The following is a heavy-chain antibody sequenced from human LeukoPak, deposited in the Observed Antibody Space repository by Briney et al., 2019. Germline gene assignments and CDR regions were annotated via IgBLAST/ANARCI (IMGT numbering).Heavy chain of an antibody. CDR2: IYYSGST. Sequence: SETLSLTCTVSGGSISSYYWSWIRQPPGKGLEWIGYIYYSGSTNYNPSLKSRVTISVDTSKNQFSLKLSSVTAADTAVYYCARGGDDILTGYSMDVWGQGTTVTVSS. J-gene: IGHJ6*02. CDR3: ARGGDDILTGYSMDV. D-gene: IGHD3-9*01. V-gene: IGHV4-59*01. CDR1: GGSISSYY.